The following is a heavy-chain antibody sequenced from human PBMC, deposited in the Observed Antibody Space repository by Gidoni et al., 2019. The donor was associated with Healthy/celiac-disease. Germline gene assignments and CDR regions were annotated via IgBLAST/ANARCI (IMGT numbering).Heavy chain of an antibody. J-gene: IGHJ6*02. V-gene: IGHV4-34*01. CDR1: GGSFSCYY. CDR3: ARGRPLLWFGELSAPYYYYGMDV. CDR2: INHSGST. Sequence: QLQLQQWGAGLLTPSETLSLTCAVYGGSFSCYYWSWIRQPPGKGLEWIGEINHSGSTNYNPSLKSRVTISVDTSKNQFSLKLSSVTAADTAVYYCARGRPLLWFGELSAPYYYYGMDVWGQGTTVTVSS. D-gene: IGHD3-10*01.